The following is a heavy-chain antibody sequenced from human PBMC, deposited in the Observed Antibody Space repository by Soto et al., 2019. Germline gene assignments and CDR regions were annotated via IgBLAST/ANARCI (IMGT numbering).Heavy chain of an antibody. CDR3: ARDDPYCSGGSCYGGYCGMDV. CDR1: GFTFSSYA. D-gene: IGHD2-15*01. J-gene: IGHJ6*02. Sequence: QVQLVESGGGVVQPGRSLRLSCAASGFTFSSYAMHWVRQAPGKGLEWVAVISYDGSNKYYADSVKGRFTISRDNSKNTLYLQMNSRRAEETAVYYCARDDPYCSGGSCYGGYCGMDVWGQGTTVTVSS. V-gene: IGHV3-30-3*01. CDR2: ISYDGSNK.